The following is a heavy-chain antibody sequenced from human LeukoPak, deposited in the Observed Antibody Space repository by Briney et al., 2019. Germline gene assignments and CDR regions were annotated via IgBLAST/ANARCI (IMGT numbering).Heavy chain of an antibody. J-gene: IGHJ4*02. Sequence: PGGSLRLSCAASGFTFSSYSMNWVRQAPGKGLEWVSYISSSSSTIYYADSVKGRFTISRDNSKNTLYLQMNSLRAEETAVYYCAKERSRGGDCLDYWGQGTLVTVSS. D-gene: IGHD2-21*02. CDR1: GFTFSSYS. CDR2: ISSSSSTI. V-gene: IGHV3-48*01. CDR3: AKERSRGGDCLDY.